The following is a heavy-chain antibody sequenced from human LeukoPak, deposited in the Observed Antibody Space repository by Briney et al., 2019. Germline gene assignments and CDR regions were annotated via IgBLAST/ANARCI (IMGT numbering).Heavy chain of an antibody. V-gene: IGHV3-21*01. CDR2: ISSSSSYT. D-gene: IGHD6-13*01. CDR1: GFTFSSYY. CDR3: ARGAIAAAGILDY. Sequence: PGGSLRLSCAASGFTFSSYYMNWVRQAPGKGLEWISTISSSSSYTYYADSVKGRFTISRDNAKNSLYLQMSSLRAEDTGVYYCARGAIAAAGILDYWGQGTLVTVSS. J-gene: IGHJ4*02.